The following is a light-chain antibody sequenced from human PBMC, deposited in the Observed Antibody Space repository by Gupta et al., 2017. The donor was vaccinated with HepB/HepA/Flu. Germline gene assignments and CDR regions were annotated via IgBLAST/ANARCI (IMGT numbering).Light chain of an antibody. CDR1: RDISNY. J-gene: IGKJ2*01. CDR3: QHYDNLPKYT. CDR2: DAS. V-gene: IGKV1-33*01. Sequence: DIQMTQSPSSLSASVGDRVTITCQANRDISNYLNWYQQKPGKAPKLLIYDASILETGVPSRFSGSGSGTDSTFTINSLQPEDTATYYCQHYDNLPKYTFGQGTNLEI.